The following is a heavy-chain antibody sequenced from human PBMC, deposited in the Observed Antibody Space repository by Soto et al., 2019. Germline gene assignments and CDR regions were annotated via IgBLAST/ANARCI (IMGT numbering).Heavy chain of an antibody. V-gene: IGHV3-66*04. D-gene: IGHD2-15*01. CDR3: ARHIVVVVAATRYYYYYMDV. J-gene: IGHJ6*03. Sequence: GGSLRLSCAASGFTVSSNYMSWVRQAPGKGLEWVSVIYSGGSTYYADSVKGRFTISRDNSKNTLYLQMNSLRAEDTAVYYCARHIVVVVAATRYYYYYMDVWGKGTTVTVSS. CDR2: IYSGGST. CDR1: GFTVSSNY.